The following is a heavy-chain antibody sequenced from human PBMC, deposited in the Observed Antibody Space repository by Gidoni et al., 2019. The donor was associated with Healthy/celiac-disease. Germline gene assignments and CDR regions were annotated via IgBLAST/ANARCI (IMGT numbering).Heavy chain of an antibody. CDR3: ARVWVVRNMDV. Sequence: EVQLVESGGGLVQPGGALRLSCAASGFTFSSYSMNWVRQAQGKGLEWVSYISSSSSTIYYADSVKGRFTISRDNAKNSLYLQMNSLRAEDTAVYYCARVWVVRNMDVWGQGTTVTVSS. V-gene: IGHV3-48*01. J-gene: IGHJ6*02. CDR2: ISSSSSTI. D-gene: IGHD1-26*01. CDR1: GFTFSSYS.